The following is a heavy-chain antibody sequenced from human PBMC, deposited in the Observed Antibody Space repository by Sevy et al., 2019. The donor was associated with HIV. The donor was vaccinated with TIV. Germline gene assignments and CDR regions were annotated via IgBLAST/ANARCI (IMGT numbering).Heavy chain of an antibody. CDR3: GGCRRGPPGTVAGTGDAFDI. CDR2: IIPIFGTA. D-gene: IGHD6-19*01. CDR1: GGTFSSYA. Sequence: ASVKVSCKASGGTFSSYAISWVRQAPGQGLEWMGGIIPIFGTANYAQKFQGRVTITADKSTSTAYMELSSLRSEDTAVYYCGGCRRGPPGTVAGTGDAFDIWGQGTMVTVSS. J-gene: IGHJ3*02. V-gene: IGHV1-69*06.